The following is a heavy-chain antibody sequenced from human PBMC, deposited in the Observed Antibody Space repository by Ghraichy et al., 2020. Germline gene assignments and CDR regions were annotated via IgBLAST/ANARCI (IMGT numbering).Heavy chain of an antibody. D-gene: IGHD3-9*01. Sequence: SETLSLTCTVSDGSISSYYWSWIRQPPGKGLEWIGYIYYSGSTNYNPSLKSRVTISVDTSKNQFSLKLLSVTAADTAVYYCARHGGRYFDPLGAFDIWGQGTQVTVSS. CDR2: IYYSGST. V-gene: IGHV4-59*08. CDR3: ARHGGRYFDPLGAFDI. J-gene: IGHJ3*02. CDR1: DGSISSYY.